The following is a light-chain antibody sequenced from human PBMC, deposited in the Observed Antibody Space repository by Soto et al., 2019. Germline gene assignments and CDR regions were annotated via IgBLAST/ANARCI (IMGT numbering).Light chain of an antibody. V-gene: IGLV2-14*01. J-gene: IGLJ3*02. CDR1: SSDVGGYND. Sequence: QSVLTQPASVSGSPGQSITISCTGTSSDVGGYNDVSWYQQHPGKAPRLMIYEVSNRPSGVSNRFTGSKSGNTASLTISGLHAEDDADYYCSSYTGITPVVFGGGTKVTVL. CDR3: SSYTGITPVV. CDR2: EVS.